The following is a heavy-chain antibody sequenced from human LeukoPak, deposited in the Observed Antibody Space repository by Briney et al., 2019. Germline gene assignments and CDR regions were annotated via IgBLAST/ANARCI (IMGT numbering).Heavy chain of an antibody. CDR2: IYFSGNT. CDR1: GYSISSGYY. J-gene: IGHJ6*03. CDR3: ARIVDDFYYYMDV. D-gene: IGHD1-26*01. V-gene: IGHV4-38-2*02. Sequence: SETLSLTCTVSGYSISSGYYWGWIRQPPGKGLEWIGNIYFSGNTYYNPSLKSRVTISLDTSKNQFSLKLSSVTAADTAVYYCARIVDDFYYYMDVWGKGTTVTVSS.